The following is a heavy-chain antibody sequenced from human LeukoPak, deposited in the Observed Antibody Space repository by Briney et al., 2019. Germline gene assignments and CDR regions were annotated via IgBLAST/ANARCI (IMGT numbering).Heavy chain of an antibody. CDR2: ISSTGTYL. J-gene: IGHJ4*02. Sequence: GGSLRLSCAASGFTFTAYNMNWVRQAPGKGLEWVSSISSTGTYLYYADSVKGRFTISRDKNSLYLRMNSLRVEDTAVYYCITGLLIDDNNSDYYGLWYWGQGTLVTVSS. V-gene: IGHV3-21*06. CDR1: GFTFTAYN. CDR3: ITGLLIDDNNSDYYGLWY. D-gene: IGHD3-10*01.